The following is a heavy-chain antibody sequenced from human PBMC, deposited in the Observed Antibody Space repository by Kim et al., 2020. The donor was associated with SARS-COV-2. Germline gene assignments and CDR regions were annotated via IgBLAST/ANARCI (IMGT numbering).Heavy chain of an antibody. CDR2: ISGSGGST. Sequence: GGSLRLSCAASGFTFSSYAMSWVRQAPGKGLEWVSAISGSGGSTYYADSVKGRFTISRDNSKNTLYLQMNSLRAEDTAVYYCAKDSKLGYCSSTSCYHPWGQGTLVTVSS. CDR1: GFTFSSYA. D-gene: IGHD2-2*01. CDR3: AKDSKLGYCSSTSCYHP. J-gene: IGHJ5*02. V-gene: IGHV3-23*01.